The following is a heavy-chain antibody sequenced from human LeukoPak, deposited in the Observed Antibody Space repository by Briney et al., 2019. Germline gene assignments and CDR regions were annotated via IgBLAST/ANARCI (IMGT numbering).Heavy chain of an antibody. CDR3: ARGGSPIYYYYMDV. Sequence: QTGGSLRLSCAASGFTFSSYAMHWVRQAPGKGLEWVAVISYDGSNKYYADSVKGRFTISRDNSKNTLYLQMNSLRAEDTAVYFCARGGSPIYYYYMDVWGKGITVTISS. CDR2: ISYDGSNK. D-gene: IGHD3-10*01. J-gene: IGHJ6*03. V-gene: IGHV3-30*04. CDR1: GFTFSSYA.